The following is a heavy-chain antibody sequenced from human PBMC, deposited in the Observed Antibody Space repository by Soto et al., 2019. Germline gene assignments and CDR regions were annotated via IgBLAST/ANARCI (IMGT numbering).Heavy chain of an antibody. D-gene: IGHD6-19*01. V-gene: IGHV5-10-1*01. CDR2: IDPSDSYT. Sequence: PGESLRISCKGSGYSFTSYWISWVRQMPGKGLEWMGRIDPSDSYTNYSPSFQGHVTISADKSISTAYLQWSSLKASDTAMYYCARQLQYSSGWYGGYYYGMDVWGRGTTVTVS. CDR3: ARQLQYSSGWYGGYYYGMDV. J-gene: IGHJ6*02. CDR1: GYSFTSYW.